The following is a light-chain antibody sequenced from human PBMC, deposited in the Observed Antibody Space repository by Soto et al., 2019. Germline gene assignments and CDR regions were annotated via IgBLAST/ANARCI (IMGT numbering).Light chain of an antibody. CDR1: GGSIATNY. CDR3: QSHDSTNVV. CDR2: EDD. V-gene: IGLV6-57*02. Sequence: NFMLTQPHSVSGSPGKTVTISCTGSGGSIATNYVQWHQQRPGSAPTTVIYEDDKRPSGVPDRFSGSIDRSSNSASLILSGLKTEDEADYYCQSHDSTNVVFGRGTKVTVL. J-gene: IGLJ2*01.